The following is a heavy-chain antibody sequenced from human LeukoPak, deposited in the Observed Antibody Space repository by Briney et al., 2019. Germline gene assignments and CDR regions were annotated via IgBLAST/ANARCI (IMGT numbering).Heavy chain of an antibody. J-gene: IGHJ5*02. Sequence: PGGSLRLSCAASGFTFSSYAMSWVRQAPGKGLEWVSAINGSGGSTYYADSVKGRFTISRDNSKNTLYLQMNGLRAEDTAVYYCAKDRSLLLIAAAGYWFDPWGQGTLVTVSS. V-gene: IGHV3-23*01. CDR3: AKDRSLLLIAAAGYWFDP. CDR2: INGSGGST. CDR1: GFTFSSYA. D-gene: IGHD6-13*01.